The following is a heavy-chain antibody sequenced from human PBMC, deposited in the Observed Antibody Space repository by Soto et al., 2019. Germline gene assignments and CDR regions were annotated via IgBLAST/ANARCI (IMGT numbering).Heavy chain of an antibody. Sequence: QVQLQQWGAGLLKPSETLSLTCAVYGGSFSGYYWSWIRQPPGKGLEWIGEINHSGSTNYNPSLKSRVTISVDTSKNQFYLKLSSVTAADTAVYYCARAPDYDFWSGYDYWGQGTLVTVSS. D-gene: IGHD3-3*01. J-gene: IGHJ4*02. CDR1: GGSFSGYY. V-gene: IGHV4-34*01. CDR3: ARAPDYDFWSGYDY. CDR2: INHSGST.